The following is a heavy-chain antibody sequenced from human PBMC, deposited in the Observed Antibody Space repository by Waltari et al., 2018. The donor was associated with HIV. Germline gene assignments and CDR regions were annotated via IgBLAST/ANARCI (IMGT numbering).Heavy chain of an antibody. V-gene: IGHV1-8*01. Sequence: QVQLVQSGAEVKKPGASVKVSCKASGYTFTSYDINWVRQATGQGLEWMGWMNPNSGNTGYAQKFQGRVTMTRNTSISTAYMELSSLRSEDTAVYYCARGSHYCSSTSCYTQNWFDPWGQGTLVTVSS. CDR2: MNPNSGNT. CDR1: GYTFTSYD. J-gene: IGHJ5*02. D-gene: IGHD2-2*02. CDR3: ARGSHYCSSTSCYTQNWFDP.